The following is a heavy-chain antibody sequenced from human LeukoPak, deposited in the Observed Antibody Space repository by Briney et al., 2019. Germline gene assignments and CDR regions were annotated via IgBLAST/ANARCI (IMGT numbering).Heavy chain of an antibody. V-gene: IGHV3-48*01. Sequence: GGSLRLSCAASGFTFSSYSMNWVRQAPGKGLEWVSYISSSSSTIYYADSVKGRFTISRDNAKNSLYLQMNSLRAEDTAVYYCARDGINYDYVWGSYRSLRLNYYMDVWGKGTTVTVSS. CDR3: ARDGINYDYVWGSYRSLRLNYYMDV. J-gene: IGHJ6*03. CDR2: ISSSSSTI. CDR1: GFTFSSYS. D-gene: IGHD3-16*02.